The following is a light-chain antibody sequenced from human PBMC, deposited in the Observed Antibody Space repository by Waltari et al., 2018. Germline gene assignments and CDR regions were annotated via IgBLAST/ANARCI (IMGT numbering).Light chain of an antibody. J-gene: IGLJ1*01. V-gene: IGLV1-47*01. Sequence: QSVLTQPPSASATPGQRVIISCSGSRSNLGSNYLYWYQQLPGPAPKRIIHRNTERPSGVSCRFSASKSGTSASLVISGLRSEDEAVYYCASWDDSHYVFGPGTTVTVL. CDR3: ASWDDSHYV. CDR1: RSNLGSNY. CDR2: RNT.